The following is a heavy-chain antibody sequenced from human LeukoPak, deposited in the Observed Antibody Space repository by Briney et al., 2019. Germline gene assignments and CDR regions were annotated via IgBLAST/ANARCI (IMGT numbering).Heavy chain of an antibody. V-gene: IGHV4-38-2*01. CDR2: LHHSGST. D-gene: IGHD3-22*01. J-gene: IGHJ4*02. Sequence: SSETLSLTCAVSGYSITSTYWWGWIRQTPGRGLEWIGSLHHSGSTSYSPSPKSRVTISVDTSKGQFSLRLSSVTAADTAVYCCARVGGDDSTGHYSVDYWGQGTLVTVSS. CDR1: GYSITSTYW. CDR3: ARVGGDDSTGHYSVDY.